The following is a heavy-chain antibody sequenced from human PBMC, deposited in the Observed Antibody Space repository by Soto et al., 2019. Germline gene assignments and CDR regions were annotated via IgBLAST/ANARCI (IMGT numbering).Heavy chain of an antibody. CDR2: ISYTGST. CDR1: GGSISSSSYY. D-gene: IGHD3-10*01. J-gene: IGHJ4*02. Sequence: SETLSLTCTVSGGSISSSSYYWGWIRQPPGEELEWIGGISYTGSTFYNPSLKSRVTMSVDTSKNQFSLKLNSVTATDTAVYYCARHPSLDYWGQGTLVTVSS. V-gene: IGHV4-39*01. CDR3: ARHPSLDY.